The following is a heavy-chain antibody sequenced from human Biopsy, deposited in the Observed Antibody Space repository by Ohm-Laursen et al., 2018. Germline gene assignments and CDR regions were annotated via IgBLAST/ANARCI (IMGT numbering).Heavy chain of an antibody. Sequence: PTQTLTLTCSFSGFSLSARGMCVSWIRQAPGKALEWLARVDWDDYKDYSASLQTKLSISKDTSNDQVVLTANNVDPADTATYYCARTPILIVSAGLVYRHRRHLQGMDVWGQGIAVTVS. CDR1: GFSLSARGMC. D-gene: IGHD6-13*01. J-gene: IGHJ6*02. V-gene: IGHV2-70*11. CDR3: ARTPILIVSAGLVYRHRRHLQGMDV. CDR2: VDWDDYK.